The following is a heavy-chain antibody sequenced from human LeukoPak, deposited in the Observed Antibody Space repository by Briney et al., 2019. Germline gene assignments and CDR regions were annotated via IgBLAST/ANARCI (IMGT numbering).Heavy chain of an antibody. CDR1: GFTFRNVW. V-gene: IGHV3-15*01. Sequence: GGSLRLSCAASGFTFRNVWMDWVRQAPGKGLEWVGRVQRKSDGGTTEYAAPVKGRFTISRDDSKNTLYLQMNNLMTEDTAVYYCTTRSFYDRGGGQGTLVTVSS. D-gene: IGHD2/OR15-2a*01. J-gene: IGHJ4*02. CDR3: TTRSFYDRG. CDR2: VQRKSDGGTT.